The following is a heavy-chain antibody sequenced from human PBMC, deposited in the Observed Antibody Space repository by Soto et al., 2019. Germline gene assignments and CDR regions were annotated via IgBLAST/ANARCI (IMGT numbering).Heavy chain of an antibody. Sequence: QVQLVQSGAEVKKPGSSVKVSCKASGDTFSFYTINWVRQAPGLGLEWVGRINPILSMSNYAQKFQGRVTMTADKSTSTAYMELRSRRCEDTAMYYCATSYGSGYRAFDYWGQGALVTVSS. CDR2: INPILSMS. CDR1: GDTFSFYT. D-gene: IGHD3-10*01. J-gene: IGHJ4*02. CDR3: ATSYGSGYRAFDY. V-gene: IGHV1-69*02.